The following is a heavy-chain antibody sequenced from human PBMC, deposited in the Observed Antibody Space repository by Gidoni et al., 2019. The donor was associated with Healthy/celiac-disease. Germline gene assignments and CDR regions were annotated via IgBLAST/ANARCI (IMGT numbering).Heavy chain of an antibody. CDR1: GFTFSSYG. D-gene: IGHD4-17*01. CDR2: IWYDGSNK. Sequence: DTGGGVVQPGRSLRLSCAASGFTFSSYGMHWVRQAPGKGLEWVAVIWYDGSNKYYADSVKGRFTISRDNSKNTLYLQMNSLRAEDTAVYYCAREGYGDYYFDYWGQGTLVTVSS. CDR3: AREGYGDYYFDY. V-gene: IGHV3-33*01. J-gene: IGHJ4*02.